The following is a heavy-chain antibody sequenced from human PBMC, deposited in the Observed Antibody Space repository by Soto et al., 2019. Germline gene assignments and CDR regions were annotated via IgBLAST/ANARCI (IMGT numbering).Heavy chain of an antibody. D-gene: IGHD2-15*01. CDR3: ARGFPMMVAATRGYYYGMDV. CDR1: GGTFSSYA. CDR2: IIPIFGTA. V-gene: IGHV1-69*01. Sequence: QVQLVQSGAEVKKPGSSVKVSCKASGGTFSSYAISWVRQAPGQGLEWMGGIIPIFGTANYAQKFQGRVTITAAESTSTAYVELGSLRHEATAVYYCARGFPMMVAATRGYYYGMDVWGQGTMVTVSS. J-gene: IGHJ6*02.